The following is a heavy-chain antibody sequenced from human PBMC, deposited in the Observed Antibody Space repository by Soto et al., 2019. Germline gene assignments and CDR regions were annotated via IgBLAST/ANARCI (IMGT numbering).Heavy chain of an antibody. CDR3: TTCPAAAGMGYNWFDP. CDR1: GFTFSNAW. V-gene: IGHV3-15*01. J-gene: IGHJ5*02. Sequence: PGGSLRLSCAASGFTFSNAWMSWVRQAPGKGLEWVGRIKSKTDGGTTDYAAPVKGRFTISRDDSKNTLYLQMNSLKTEDTAVYYCTTCPAAAGMGYNWFDPWGQGTLVTVSS. D-gene: IGHD6-13*01. CDR2: IKSKTDGGTT.